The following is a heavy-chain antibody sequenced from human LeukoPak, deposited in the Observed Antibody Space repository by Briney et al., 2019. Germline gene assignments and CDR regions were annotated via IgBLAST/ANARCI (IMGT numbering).Heavy chain of an antibody. Sequence: ASVKVSCKASGYTFTSYGISWVRQAPGQGLEWMGWIISNSGGTHYAQQFQGRVTMTRDTSISTAYMELTRLRSDDTAVYYCACITLIRGVTSIGNPWGQGTLVTVSS. CDR2: IISNSGGT. CDR3: ACITLIRGVTSIGNP. J-gene: IGHJ5*02. CDR1: GYTFTSYG. D-gene: IGHD3-10*01. V-gene: IGHV1-2*02.